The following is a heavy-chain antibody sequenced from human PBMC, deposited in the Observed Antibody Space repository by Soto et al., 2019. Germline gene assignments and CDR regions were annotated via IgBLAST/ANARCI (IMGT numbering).Heavy chain of an antibody. CDR1: GGSVSSGSYY. CDR3: ARECYLTAATSGDYGMDV. D-gene: IGHD2-2*01. CDR2: IYYSGST. Sequence: QVQLQESGPGLVKPSETLSLTCTVSGGSVSSGSYYWSWIRQPPGKGLEWIGYIYYSGSTNYNPPLKSRVTISVDTSKNQLSMRMSSVTAADTAVYYCARECYLTAATSGDYGMDVWGQGTTVTVSS. J-gene: IGHJ6*02. V-gene: IGHV4-61*01.